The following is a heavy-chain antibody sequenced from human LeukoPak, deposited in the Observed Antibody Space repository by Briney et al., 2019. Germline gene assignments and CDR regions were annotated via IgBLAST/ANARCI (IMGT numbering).Heavy chain of an antibody. CDR3: ARDSCSGGSCYIDY. CDR1: GYTFTSYG. J-gene: IGHJ4*02. V-gene: IGHV1-18*01. CDR2: ISADNANT. Sequence: ASVKVSCKASGYTFTSYGISWVRQAPGQGLEWMGWISADNANTNYAQELQDRVTMTTDTSTGTVYMELRSLRSDDTAVYYCARDSCSGGSCYIDYWGQGTLVTVSS. D-gene: IGHD2-15*01.